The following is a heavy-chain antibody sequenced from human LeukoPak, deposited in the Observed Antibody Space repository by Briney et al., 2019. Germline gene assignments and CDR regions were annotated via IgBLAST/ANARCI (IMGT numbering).Heavy chain of an antibody. CDR1: GFTFSRYW. CDR3: ARDLGESYDSSGYSVDF. D-gene: IGHD3-22*01. J-gene: IGHJ4*02. Sequence: PGRSLRLSCAASGFTFSRYWMHWVRQAPGKGLVWVSRINTDGSSTSYADSVKGRFTISRDNAKNTLYLQVNSLRAEDTAAYYCARDLGESYDSSGYSVDFWGQGTLVTVSS. CDR2: INTDGSST. V-gene: IGHV3-74*01.